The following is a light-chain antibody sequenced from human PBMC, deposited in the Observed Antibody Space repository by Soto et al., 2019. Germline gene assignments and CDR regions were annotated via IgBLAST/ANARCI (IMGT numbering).Light chain of an antibody. Sequence: DIQMTQSPSSLSASVGDRITITCRASQSISTYLNWYQQKPGKAPDLLIYAASSLQSGAPSRFGGSGSGSDFTLTITSLLPEDSATYYCQQSFSFPPTFGQGTRLEIK. J-gene: IGKJ5*01. CDR2: AAS. CDR3: QQSFSFPPT. CDR1: QSISTY. V-gene: IGKV1-39*01.